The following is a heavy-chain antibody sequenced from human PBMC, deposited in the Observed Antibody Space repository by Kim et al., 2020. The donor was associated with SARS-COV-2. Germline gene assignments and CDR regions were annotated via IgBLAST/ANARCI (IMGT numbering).Heavy chain of an antibody. D-gene: IGHD6-19*01. V-gene: IGHV3-7*01. CDR3: ARGDYTSGTSFDY. J-gene: IGHJ4*02. Sequence: YVASVKGRFTISRDNAKNSLYLQMNSLRVEDTAVYYCARGDYTSGTSFDYWGQGTLVTVSS.